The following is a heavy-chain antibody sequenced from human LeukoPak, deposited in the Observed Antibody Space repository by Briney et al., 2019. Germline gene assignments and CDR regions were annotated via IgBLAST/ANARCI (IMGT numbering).Heavy chain of an antibody. Sequence: SETLSLICAVYGGSFSGYYWSWIRQPPGKGLEWIGEINHSGSTNYNPSLKSRVTISVDTSKNQFSLKLSSVTAADTAVYYCARGDGSSWFSWGQGTLVTVSS. CDR2: INHSGST. J-gene: IGHJ5*02. V-gene: IGHV4-34*01. CDR3: ARGDGSSWFS. D-gene: IGHD6-13*01. CDR1: GGSFSGYY.